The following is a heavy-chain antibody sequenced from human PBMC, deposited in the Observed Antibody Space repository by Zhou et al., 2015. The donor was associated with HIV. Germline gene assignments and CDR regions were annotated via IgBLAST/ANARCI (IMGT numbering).Heavy chain of an antibody. CDR1: GYDFSHYY. CDR2: IFTNNGDG. J-gene: IGHJ4*02. V-gene: IGHV1-46*01. Sequence: QVQLVQSGAEVKKPGASVKISCKASGYDFSHYYMHWVRQAPGQGLEWMGLIFTNNGDGKYAEKFKGRISFTMDTSTSTVYVELSSLRSDDTAIYYCARESLTIFGGVRTWEDHWGQGTLVTVSS. D-gene: IGHD3-3*01. CDR3: ARESLTIFGGVRTWEDH.